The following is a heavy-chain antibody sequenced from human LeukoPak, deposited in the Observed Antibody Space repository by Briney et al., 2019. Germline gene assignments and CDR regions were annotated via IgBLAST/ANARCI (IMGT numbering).Heavy chain of an antibody. V-gene: IGHV3-11*04. CDR3: ARDRAAVTDVFDY. CDR1: GFTFSDYY. Sequence: KPGGSLRLYCVASGFTFSDYYMSWIRQAPGKGLEWVSYIRSSGTTIHYADSVKGRFTISRDNAKNSLYLQMNSLRAEDTAVYYCARDRAAVTDVFDYWRQGTLVTVSS. D-gene: IGHD6-19*01. J-gene: IGHJ4*02. CDR2: IRSSGTTI.